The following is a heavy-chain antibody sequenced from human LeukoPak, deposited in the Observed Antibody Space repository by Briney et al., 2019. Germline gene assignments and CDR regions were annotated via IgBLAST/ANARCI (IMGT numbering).Heavy chain of an antibody. J-gene: IGHJ4*02. CDR3: ARERRGSYYAFES. CDR1: GFSVSDYS. V-gene: IGHV3-11*05. D-gene: IGHD3-16*01. Sequence: GGSLRLSCAASGFSVSDYSISWIRQSPGKGPEWISYVMSGRGSTNYADSVKGRFTISRDNAKNSVALQLDGLRADDTAVYFCARERRGSYYAFESWGQGTLVTVPS. CDR2: VMSGRGST.